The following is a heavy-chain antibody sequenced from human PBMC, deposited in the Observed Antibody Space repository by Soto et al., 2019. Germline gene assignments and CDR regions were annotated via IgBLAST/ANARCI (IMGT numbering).Heavy chain of an antibody. Sequence: QVQLVQSGAEVKKPGASVKVSCKASGYTFTGYYMHWVRQAPGQGLEWMGWINPNSGGTNYAQKFQGWVTMTRDTAISTAYMELSRLRSDDTGVYYCARGIDIVPTIAINFDYWGQGTLVTVSS. CDR1: GYTFTGYY. V-gene: IGHV1-2*04. D-gene: IGHD5-12*01. CDR3: ARGIDIVPTIAINFDY. J-gene: IGHJ4*02. CDR2: INPNSGGT.